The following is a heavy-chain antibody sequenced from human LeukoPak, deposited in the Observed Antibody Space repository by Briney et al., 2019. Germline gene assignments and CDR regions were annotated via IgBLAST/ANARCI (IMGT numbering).Heavy chain of an antibody. Sequence: GGSLRLSCAASGFTFGNYGMHWVRQTPGKGLEWVAIISFDGGTKYYADSVKGRFTISRDNSKNTLFLQMNSLRTEDTAVYYCAKRPTIAAAGGGFYFDSWGQGTLVTVSS. CDR1: GFTFGNYG. J-gene: IGHJ4*02. CDR3: AKRPTIAAAGGGFYFDS. CDR2: ISFDGGTK. V-gene: IGHV3-30*18. D-gene: IGHD6-13*01.